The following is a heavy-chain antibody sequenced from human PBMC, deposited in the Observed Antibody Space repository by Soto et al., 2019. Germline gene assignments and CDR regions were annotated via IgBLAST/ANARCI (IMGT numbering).Heavy chain of an antibody. J-gene: IGHJ4*02. V-gene: IGHV4-31*03. CDR2: IYDSGST. Sequence: QVQLQESGPGLVKPSQTLSLTCTVSGGSISSGGNSWSWIRQHPGTGLEGNGYIYDSGSTYYSSSLKSRVTISVGPSKQQFSLRLTSVTAADTALYYCARAKGRSFFANWGQGTLVTVSS. D-gene: IGHD1-26*01. CDR1: GGSISSGGNS. CDR3: ARAKGRSFFAN.